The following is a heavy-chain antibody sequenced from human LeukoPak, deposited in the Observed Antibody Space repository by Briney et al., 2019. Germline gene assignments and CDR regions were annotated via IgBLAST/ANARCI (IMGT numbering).Heavy chain of an antibody. Sequence: GGSLRLSCAASGFTFSGYSMNWVRQAPGKGLEWVSSISSSSSYIYYADSVKGRFTISRDNAKNSLYLQMNSLRAEDTAVYYCARERVDTAMALGGAFDIWGQGTMVTVSS. CDR3: ARERVDTAMALGGAFDI. J-gene: IGHJ3*02. CDR1: GFTFSGYS. V-gene: IGHV3-21*01. CDR2: ISSSSSYI. D-gene: IGHD5-18*01.